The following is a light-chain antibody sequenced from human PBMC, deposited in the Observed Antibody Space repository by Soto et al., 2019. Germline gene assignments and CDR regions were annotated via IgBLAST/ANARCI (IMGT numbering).Light chain of an antibody. Sequence: QSVLTQPPSESRAPGQRVTISCTGSSSKIGAGYDVHWYQQLPGTAPKLLIYGNSNRPSGVPDRFSGSKSGTSASLAITGLQAEDEAYYYCQSYDSSLSGWVFGGGTKLTVL. V-gene: IGLV1-40*01. J-gene: IGLJ3*02. CDR1: SSKIGAGYD. CDR3: QSYDSSLSGWV. CDR2: GNS.